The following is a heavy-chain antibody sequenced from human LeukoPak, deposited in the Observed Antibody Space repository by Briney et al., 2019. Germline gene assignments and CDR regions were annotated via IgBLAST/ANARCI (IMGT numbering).Heavy chain of an antibody. V-gene: IGHV4-61*02. Sequence: PSETLSLTCTVSGGSISSGSYYWSWIRQPAGKGLEWIGRIYTSGSTNYNPSLKSRVTISVDTSKNQFSLKLSSMTAADTAVYYCARHAITMVRGVIPNFDYYYYYMDVWGKGTTVTISS. D-gene: IGHD3-10*01. J-gene: IGHJ6*03. CDR3: ARHAITMVRGVIPNFDYYYYYMDV. CDR1: GGSISSGSYY. CDR2: IYTSGST.